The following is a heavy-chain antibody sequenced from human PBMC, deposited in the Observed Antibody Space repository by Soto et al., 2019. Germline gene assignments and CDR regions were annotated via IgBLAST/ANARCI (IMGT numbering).Heavy chain of an antibody. V-gene: IGHV3-23*01. J-gene: IGHJ4*02. CDR2: ISGSGGST. CDR1: GVNYSSYG. CDR3: AKEGISTRLRSLLVGYYFDY. Sequence: GGAVRISGAGSGVNYSSYGRSSDRQNQEKGLEWVSAISGSGGSTYYADSVKGRFTISRDNSKNTLYLQMNSLRAEDTAVYYCAKEGISTRLRSLLVGYYFDYWGQGTLVTVSS. D-gene: IGHD5-12*01.